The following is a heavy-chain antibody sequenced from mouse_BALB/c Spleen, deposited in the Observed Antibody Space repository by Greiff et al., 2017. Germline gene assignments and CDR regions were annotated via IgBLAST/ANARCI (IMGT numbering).Heavy chain of an antibody. CDR1: GFTFSSFG. V-gene: IGHV5-17*02. CDR3: ARSYYGSYYFDY. D-gene: IGHD1-1*01. CDR2: ISSGSSTI. Sequence: EVQGVESGGGLVQPGGSRKLSCAASGFTFSSFGMHWVRQAPEKGLEWVAYISSGSSTIYYADTVKGRFTISRDNPKNTLFLQMTSLRSEDTAMYYCARSYYGSYYFDYWGQGTTLTVSS. J-gene: IGHJ2*01.